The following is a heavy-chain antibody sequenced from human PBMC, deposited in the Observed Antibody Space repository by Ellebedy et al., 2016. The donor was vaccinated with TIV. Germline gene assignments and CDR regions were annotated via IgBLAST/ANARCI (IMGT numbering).Heavy chain of an antibody. CDR3: ARSVGGGYSYGYHEH. CDR2: ISSNGGST. CDR1: GFTFSRYA. D-gene: IGHD5-18*01. J-gene: IGHJ4*02. Sequence: PGGSLRLSCAASGFTFSRYAMHWVRQAPGKGLEYVSAISSNGGSTYYANSVEGRFTISRDNSKNTLYLQMGSLRVEDMAVYYCARSVGGGYSYGYHEHWGQGTLVTVSS. V-gene: IGHV3-64*01.